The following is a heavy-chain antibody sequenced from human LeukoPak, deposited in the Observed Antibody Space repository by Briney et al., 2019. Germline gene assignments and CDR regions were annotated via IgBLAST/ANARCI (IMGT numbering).Heavy chain of an antibody. CDR3: AKDFNWAFDY. V-gene: IGHV3-30*02. CDR2: IRYDESDK. J-gene: IGHJ4*02. CDR1: GFTSSHYG. Sequence: GGSLRLSCATSGFTSSHYGMHWVRQAPGRGLDWVAHIRYDESDKYYADSVKGRFTISRDISKNTVYLQMNSLRVEDTAVYYCAKDFNWAFDYWGQGTLVTVSS. D-gene: IGHD1-1*01.